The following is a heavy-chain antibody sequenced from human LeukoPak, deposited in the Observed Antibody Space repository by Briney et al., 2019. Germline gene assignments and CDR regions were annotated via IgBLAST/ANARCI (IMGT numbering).Heavy chain of an antibody. J-gene: IGHJ4*02. CDR1: GFTFSSYA. CDR3: ARSPNSGYDAYFDY. CDR2: ISYDGWIK. Sequence: GGSLRLFCAASGFTFSSYAMHWVRQAPGKGLEWVAVISYDGWIKYYAESVKGRITISRDNAKHTLSLQMNSLRPEDTSIYYCARSPNSGYDAYFDYWGQGTLVTVSS. D-gene: IGHD5-12*01. V-gene: IGHV3-30*04.